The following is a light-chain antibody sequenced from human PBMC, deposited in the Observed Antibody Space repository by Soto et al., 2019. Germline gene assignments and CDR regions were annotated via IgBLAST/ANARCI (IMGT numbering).Light chain of an antibody. J-gene: IGKJ1*01. CDR1: QSVGSN. CDR2: GAS. Sequence: EIVMTQSQVTLSVSPGESATLSCRASQSVGSNLAWSQQRPGPAHGLLIYGASTRATGIPARYSGSGSGTEFTFTISSLQPEDFEVYYCQQYQKGRTWTFGQGTKVDIK. V-gene: IGKV3-15*01. CDR3: QQYQKGRTWT.